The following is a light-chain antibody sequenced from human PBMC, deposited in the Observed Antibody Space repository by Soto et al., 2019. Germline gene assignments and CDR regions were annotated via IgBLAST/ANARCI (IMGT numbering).Light chain of an antibody. CDR1: SSNIGNNY. V-gene: IGLV1-47*01. CDR3: AAWDDSLSGVV. Sequence: QPVLTQPPSASGTPGQRVTISCSGTSSNIGNNYVCWYQKLPGTAPKLLIYRNNQRPSGVPDRFSGSKSGTSASLAISGLRSDDEADYYCAAWDDSLSGVVFGGGTKLTVL. J-gene: IGLJ2*01. CDR2: RNN.